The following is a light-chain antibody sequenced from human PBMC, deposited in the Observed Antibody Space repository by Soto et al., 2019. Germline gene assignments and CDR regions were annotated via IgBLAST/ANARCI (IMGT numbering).Light chain of an antibody. CDR2: CAS. Sequence: EIVMTQSPATLSVSPGESATLSCRASQSISSELAWYQQKPGQPPRLLIYCASTRATGVPARFTGSGSGSDFTLTISGLQSEDFAVYYCQQGHNWPLTFGQGTRLEI. J-gene: IGKJ2*01. CDR3: QQGHNWPLT. CDR1: QSISSE. V-gene: IGKV3-15*01.